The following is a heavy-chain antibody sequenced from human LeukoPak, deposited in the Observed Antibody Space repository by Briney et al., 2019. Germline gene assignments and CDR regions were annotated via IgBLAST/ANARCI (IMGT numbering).Heavy chain of an antibody. CDR1: GFTFSNYA. D-gene: IGHD4-17*01. CDR3: ARDPNGDYVGAFEM. J-gene: IGHJ3*02. Sequence: PGGSLRLSCAASGFTFSNYAMISVRQAPGRGLEWVSAIRSGGGGTLYADSVKGRFTISRDNSKNTLFLQMNNMRAEDTAVYYCARDPNGDYVGAFEMWGPGTKVTAS. V-gene: IGHV3-23*01. CDR2: IRSGGGGT.